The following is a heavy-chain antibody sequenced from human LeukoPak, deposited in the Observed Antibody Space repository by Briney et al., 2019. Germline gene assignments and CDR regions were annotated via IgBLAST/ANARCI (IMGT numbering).Heavy chain of an antibody. Sequence: PSETLSPTCTVSGYSISSGYLWGWIRQPPGKGLERIGSIYHSGSTYYNPSLKSRVTISVDTSKNQFSLRLSSLTAADTALYYCARDRKYYYHMDVWGKGTTVTVSS. V-gene: IGHV4-38-2*02. CDR3: ARDRKYYYHMDV. J-gene: IGHJ6*03. D-gene: IGHD1-14*01. CDR1: GYSISSGYL. CDR2: IYHSGST.